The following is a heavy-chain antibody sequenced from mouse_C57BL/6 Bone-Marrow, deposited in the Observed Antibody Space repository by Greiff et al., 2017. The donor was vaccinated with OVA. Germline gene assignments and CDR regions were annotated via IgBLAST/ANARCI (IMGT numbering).Heavy chain of an antibody. V-gene: IGHV5-6*01. CDR1: GFTFSSYG. Sequence: EVQRVESGGDLVKPGGSLKLSCAASGFTFSSYGMSWVRQTPDKRLEWVATISSGGSYTYYPDSVKGRFTISRDNAKNTLYLQMSSLKSEDTAMYYCARHSPGDYAMDYWGQGTSVTVSS. J-gene: IGHJ4*01. CDR3: ARHSPGDYAMDY. CDR2: ISSGGSYT.